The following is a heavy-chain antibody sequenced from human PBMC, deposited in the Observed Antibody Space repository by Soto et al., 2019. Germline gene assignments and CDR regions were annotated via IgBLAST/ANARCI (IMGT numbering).Heavy chain of an antibody. D-gene: IGHD6-13*01. J-gene: IGHJ4*02. Sequence: QVQLVQSGAEVKKPGASVKVSCKASGSTFTSYYMHWVRQAPGQGLEWMGIINPNGGSTSYEQKYQGRVTMTRDTSTSTVYMELSSLRSEDTAVYYCARDRVSRIAGTFDYLGQGTLDTVSS. CDR3: ARDRVSRIAGTFDY. CDR2: INPNGGST. CDR1: GSTFTSYY. V-gene: IGHV1-46*03.